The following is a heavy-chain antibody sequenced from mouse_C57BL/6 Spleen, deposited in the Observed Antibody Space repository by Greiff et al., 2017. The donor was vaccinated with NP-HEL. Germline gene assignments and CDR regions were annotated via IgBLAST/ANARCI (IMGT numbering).Heavy chain of an antibody. V-gene: IGHV1-61*01. Sequence: QVHVKQPGAELVRPGSSVKLSCKASGYTFTSYWMDWVKQRPGQGLEWIGNIYPSDSETHYNQKFKDKATLTVDKSYSTAYMQLSSLTSEDSAVYYCARRGGSSYFDYWGQGTTLTVSS. J-gene: IGHJ2*01. CDR1: GYTFTSYW. D-gene: IGHD1-1*01. CDR2: IYPSDSET. CDR3: ARRGGSSYFDY.